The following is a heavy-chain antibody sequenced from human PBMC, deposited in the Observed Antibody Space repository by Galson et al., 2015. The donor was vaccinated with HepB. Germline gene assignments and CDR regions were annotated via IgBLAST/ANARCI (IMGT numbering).Heavy chain of an antibody. Sequence: SLRLSCAASGFTFSSYAMHWVRQAPGKGLEWVAVISYDGSNKYYADSVKGRFTISRDNSKNTLYLQMNSLRAEDTAVYYCAREGGSGSYYFDYWGQGTLVTVSS. CDR1: GFTFSSYA. CDR2: ISYDGSNK. D-gene: IGHD1-26*01. V-gene: IGHV3-30-3*01. CDR3: AREGGSGSYYFDY. J-gene: IGHJ4*02.